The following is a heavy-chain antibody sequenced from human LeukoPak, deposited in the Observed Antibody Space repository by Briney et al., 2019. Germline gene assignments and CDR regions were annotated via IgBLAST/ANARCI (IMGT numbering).Heavy chain of an antibody. Sequence: GGSLRLSCAASGFTFISNYMSWVRQAPGKGLDWVSVIYSGGSTYYADSVKGRFTISRDNSKNTLYLQMNSLRAEDTAVYYCARVGIVATMDYWGQGTLVTVSS. CDR1: GFTFISNY. CDR3: ARVGIVATMDY. CDR2: IYSGGST. J-gene: IGHJ4*02. V-gene: IGHV3-53*01. D-gene: IGHD5-12*01.